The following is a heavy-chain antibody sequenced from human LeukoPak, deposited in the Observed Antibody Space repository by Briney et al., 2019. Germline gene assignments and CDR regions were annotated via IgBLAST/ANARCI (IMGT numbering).Heavy chain of an antibody. V-gene: IGHV3-7*01. CDR1: GFTFSSYW. Sequence: GGSLRLSCAASGFTFSSYWTSWVRQAPGKGLEWVANIKQDGSEKYYVDSVKGRFTISRDNAKNSLYLQMNSLRAEDTAVYYCARGGLTYGDYAGKNGNNWFDPWGQGTLVTVSS. J-gene: IGHJ5*02. CDR3: ARGGLTYGDYAGKNGNNWFDP. D-gene: IGHD4-17*01. CDR2: IKQDGSEK.